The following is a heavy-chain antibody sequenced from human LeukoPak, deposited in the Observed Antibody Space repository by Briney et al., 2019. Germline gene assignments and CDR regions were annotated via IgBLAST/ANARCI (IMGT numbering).Heavy chain of an antibody. CDR2: IYYSGSA. J-gene: IGHJ4*02. CDR3: ARGQRRLQDY. CDR1: GGSVSSDSYF. Sequence: SETLSLTCTVSGGSVSSDSYFWTWIRQPPGKGLEWIGYIYYSGSANYNPSLKSRVTISLDTSKSQISLKLSSVAAADTAVYYCARGQRRLQDYWGQGTLVTVSS. V-gene: IGHV4-61*01.